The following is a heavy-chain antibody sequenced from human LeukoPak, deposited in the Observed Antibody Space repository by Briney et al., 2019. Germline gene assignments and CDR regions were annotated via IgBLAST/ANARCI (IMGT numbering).Heavy chain of an antibody. V-gene: IGHV1-8*01. Sequence: GASVKVSCKASGYTFTSYDINWARQATGQGLEWMGWMNPNSGNTGYAQKFQGRVTMTRSTSINTAYMELNSLTSEDTAAYYCARSSVGARRRIDYWGQGTLVTVSS. CDR3: ARSSVGARRRIDY. J-gene: IGHJ4*02. CDR1: GYTFTSYD. D-gene: IGHD1-26*01. CDR2: MNPNSGNT.